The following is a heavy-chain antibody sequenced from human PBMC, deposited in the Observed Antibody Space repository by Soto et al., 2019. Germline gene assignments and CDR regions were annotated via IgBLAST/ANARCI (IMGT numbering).Heavy chain of an antibody. V-gene: IGHV4-59*13. D-gene: IGHD6-6*01. Sequence: QVQLQESGPGLLKPSETLSLTCTVSGGSIGHSYWSWIRQPPGKGLEWIGYIYYSGSAHYKPSLKNRVTMSVDTSKTQFSLNLTSVTAADTAMYYCARSSLNHRPFDLWGQGTLVTVSS. CDR2: IYYSGSA. CDR1: GGSIGHSY. CDR3: ARSSLNHRPFDL. J-gene: IGHJ4*02.